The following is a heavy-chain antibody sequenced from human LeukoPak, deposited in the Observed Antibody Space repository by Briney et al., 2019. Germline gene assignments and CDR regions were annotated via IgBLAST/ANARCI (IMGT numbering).Heavy chain of an antibody. CDR2: FDPEDGET. J-gene: IGHJ6*03. Sequence: ASVKVSCKVSGYTLTELSMHWVRQAPGKGLEWMGGFDPEDGETIYAQKFQGRVTMTEDTSTDTAYMELSSLRSDDMAVYYCARDGYYDFWSGYPYYYYYMDVWGKGTTVTVSS. CDR3: ARDGYYDFWSGYPYYYYYMDV. CDR1: GYTLTELS. V-gene: IGHV1-24*01. D-gene: IGHD3-3*01.